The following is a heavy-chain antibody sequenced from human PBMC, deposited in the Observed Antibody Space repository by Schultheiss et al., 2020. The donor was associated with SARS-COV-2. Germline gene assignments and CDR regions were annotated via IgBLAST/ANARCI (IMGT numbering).Heavy chain of an antibody. V-gene: IGHV3-30*18. Sequence: GESLKISCAASGFTFSSYGMHWVRQAPGKGLEWVAVISYDGSNKYYADSVKGRFTISRDNSKNTLYLQMNSLRAEDTAVYYCAKDLGGSYPKPYYFDYWGQGTLVTVSS. CDR3: AKDLGGSYPKPYYFDY. CDR2: ISYDGSNK. J-gene: IGHJ4*02. D-gene: IGHD1-26*01. CDR1: GFTFSSYG.